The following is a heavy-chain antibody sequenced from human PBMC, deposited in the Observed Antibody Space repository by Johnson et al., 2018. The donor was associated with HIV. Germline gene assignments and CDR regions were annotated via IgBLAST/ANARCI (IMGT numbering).Heavy chain of an antibody. V-gene: IGHV3-30*18. CDR1: GFTFSNYA. Sequence: QVQLVESGGGVVQPGRSLRLSCAASGFTFSNYAMDWVRQAPGKGLAWVAVISSDRSNKNYADSVKGRFTISRDHSTNTLYLQMNSLRAEDTAVYYCAKDMGESENEEWATDYYDFSTGYPVQDPRAVVGAFDIWGQGTMVTVSS. D-gene: IGHD3/OR15-3a*01. CDR3: AKDMGESENEEWATDYYDFSTGYPVQDPRAVVGAFDI. CDR2: ISSDRSNK. J-gene: IGHJ3*02.